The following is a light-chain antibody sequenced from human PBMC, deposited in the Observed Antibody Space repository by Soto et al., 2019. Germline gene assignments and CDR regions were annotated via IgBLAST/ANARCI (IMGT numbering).Light chain of an antibody. Sequence: QPVLTQSPSASASLGASVKLTCTLTSRHSSYAVAWHQQQPAKGPRFLMKLNSDGSHTKGDGIPDRFSGSSSGAERYLTISSLQSEDEADYYCQTWGTGPWVFGGGTKLTVL. CDR2: LNSDGSH. V-gene: IGLV4-69*01. J-gene: IGLJ3*02. CDR1: SRHSSYA. CDR3: QTWGTGPWV.